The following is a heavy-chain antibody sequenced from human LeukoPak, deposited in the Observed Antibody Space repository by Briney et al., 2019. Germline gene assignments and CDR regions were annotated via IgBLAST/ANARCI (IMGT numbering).Heavy chain of an antibody. Sequence: GGSLRLSCAASGFTFSSYAMSWVRQAPGKGLEWVSAISGSGGSTYYADSVKGRFTISRDDSKNTLYLQMNSLKTEDTAVYYCTTVRVLWFGELDYWGQGTLVTVSS. CDR1: GFTFSSYA. J-gene: IGHJ4*02. CDR2: ISGSGGST. D-gene: IGHD3-10*01. CDR3: TTVRVLWFGELDY. V-gene: IGHV3-23*01.